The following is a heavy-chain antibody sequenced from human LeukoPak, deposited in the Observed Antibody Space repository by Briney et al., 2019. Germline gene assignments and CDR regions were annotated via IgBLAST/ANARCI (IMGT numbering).Heavy chain of an antibody. CDR2: ISYDGSNK. CDR3: TILSGWYNTLNY. CDR1: GFTFSSYG. D-gene: IGHD6-19*01. J-gene: IGHJ4*02. Sequence: GRSLRLSCAASGFTFSSYGMHWVRQAPGKGLEWVAVISYDGSNKYYADSVKGRFTISRDNSKNTLYLQMNSLRAEDTAVYYCTILSGWYNTLNYWGQETLVTVSS. V-gene: IGHV3-30*03.